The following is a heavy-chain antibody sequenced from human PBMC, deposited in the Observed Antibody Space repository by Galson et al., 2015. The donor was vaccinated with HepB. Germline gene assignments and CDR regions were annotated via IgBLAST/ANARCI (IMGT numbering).Heavy chain of an antibody. J-gene: IGHJ4*02. V-gene: IGHV1-3*01. CDR2: INAGNGNT. D-gene: IGHD6-19*01. Sequence: SVKVSCKASGYTFTSYAMHWVRQAPGQRLEWMGWINAGNGNTKYPQKFQGRVTITRDTSASTAYMELSSLRSEDTAVYYCASSYPSSGWSRGVPVSLDYWGQGTLVTVSS. CDR3: ASSYPSSGWSRGVPVSLDY. CDR1: GYTFTSYA.